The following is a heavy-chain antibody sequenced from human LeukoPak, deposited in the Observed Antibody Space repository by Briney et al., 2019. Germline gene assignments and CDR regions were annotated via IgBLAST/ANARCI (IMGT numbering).Heavy chain of an antibody. CDR1: GFTFSSYE. V-gene: IGHV3-53*01. J-gene: IGHJ2*01. CDR2: LYSGGST. Sequence: GGSLRLSCAASGFTFSSYELNWVRQAPGKGLEWVSVLYSGGSTYYADSVKGRFTISRDNSKNTLYLQMNSLRAEDTAVYYCARELRHFDWLGDSWYFDLWGRGTLVTVSS. CDR3: ARELRHFDWLGDSWYFDL. D-gene: IGHD3-9*01.